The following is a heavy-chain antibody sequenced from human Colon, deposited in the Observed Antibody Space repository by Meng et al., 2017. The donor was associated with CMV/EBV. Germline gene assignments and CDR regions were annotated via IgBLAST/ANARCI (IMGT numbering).Heavy chain of an antibody. CDR2: INHSGST. V-gene: IGHV4-34*01. CDR3: ARGFGYCSSTSCYWPAGNWFDP. CDR1: SD. Sequence: SDGTWIRQPPWKGLEWIGEINHSGSTNYNPSLKSRVTISVDTSKNQFSLKLSSVTAADTAVYYCARGFGYCSSTSCYWPAGNWFDPWGQGTLVTVSS. D-gene: IGHD2-2*01. J-gene: IGHJ5*02.